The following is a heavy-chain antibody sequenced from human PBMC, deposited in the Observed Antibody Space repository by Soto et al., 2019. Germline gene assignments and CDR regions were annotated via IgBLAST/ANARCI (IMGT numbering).Heavy chain of an antibody. Sequence: SETLSLTCTVSGGSISSYYWSWIRQPPGKGLEWIGYIYYSGSTNYNPSLKSRVTISVDTSKNQFSLKLSSVTAADTAVYYCARDLTRGWFDTWGQGTLVTVSS. CDR3: ARDLTRGWFDT. J-gene: IGHJ5*02. V-gene: IGHV4-59*01. D-gene: IGHD3-9*01. CDR2: IYYSGST. CDR1: GGSISSYY.